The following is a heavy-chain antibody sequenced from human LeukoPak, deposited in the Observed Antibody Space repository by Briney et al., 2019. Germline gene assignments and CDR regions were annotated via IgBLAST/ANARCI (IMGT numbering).Heavy chain of an antibody. D-gene: IGHD1-26*01. Sequence: PGGSLRLSCAASGFTLSDYYMSWIRQAPGKGLEWVSYISSSGSTIYYADSVKGRFTISRDNAKNSLYLQMNSLRAEDTAVYYCAREGPKVDLYYFDYWGQGTLVTVSS. CDR3: AREGPKVDLYYFDY. CDR2: ISSSGSTI. V-gene: IGHV3-11*01. CDR1: GFTLSDYY. J-gene: IGHJ4*02.